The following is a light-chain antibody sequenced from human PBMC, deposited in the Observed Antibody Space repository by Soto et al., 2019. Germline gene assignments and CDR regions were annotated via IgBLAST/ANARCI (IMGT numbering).Light chain of an antibody. V-gene: IGKV2-28*01. J-gene: IGKJ2*01. CDR3: MQALQTPDT. CDR2: LGS. Sequence: DIVMTQSPLSLPVTPGEPAFISCRSSQSLLHSNGYNYLDWYLQKPGQSPQLLIYLGSNRASGVPDRFSGSGSGTDFTLKISRVEADDVGVYYCMQALQTPDTFGQGTKLEIK. CDR1: QSLLHSNGYNY.